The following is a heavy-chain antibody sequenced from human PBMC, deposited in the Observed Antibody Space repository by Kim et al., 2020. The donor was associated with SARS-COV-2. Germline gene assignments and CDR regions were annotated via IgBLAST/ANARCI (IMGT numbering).Heavy chain of an antibody. CDR1: GFTFSGSA. J-gene: IGHJ6*02. V-gene: IGHV3-73*01. CDR2: IRNKANTYAT. D-gene: IGHD4-17*01. CDR3: VPTVTFLMDV. Sequence: GGSLRLSCAASGFTFSGSAIHWVRQASGKGLEWVGRIRNKANTYATAYDASVKGRFTISRDDSKNTSYLQMNSLKTEDTAVYYCVPTVTFLMDVWGQGTTVTVSS.